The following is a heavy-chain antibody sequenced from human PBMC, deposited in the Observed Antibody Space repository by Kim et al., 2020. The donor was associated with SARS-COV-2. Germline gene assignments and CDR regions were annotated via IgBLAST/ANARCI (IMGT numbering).Heavy chain of an antibody. CDR2: SNK. Sequence: SNKSYADSVKGRFTISRDNSKNTLYLQMNSLRAEDTAVYYCARGWLHCDYWGQGTLVTVSS. D-gene: IGHD5-12*01. V-gene: IGHV3-30-3*01. CDR3: ARGWLHCDY. J-gene: IGHJ4*02.